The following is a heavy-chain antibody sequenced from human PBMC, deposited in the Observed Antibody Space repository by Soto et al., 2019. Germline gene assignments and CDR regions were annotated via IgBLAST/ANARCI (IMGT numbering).Heavy chain of an antibody. CDR2: ISYHGGNK. D-gene: IGHD6-19*01. V-gene: IGHV3-30*18. J-gene: IGHJ4*02. Sequence: GGPMILSCAASGFPFSGYSVHWVRKTPGAGVEWVSVISYHGGNKYYEDYVKGRFTIYRDNYKNKLYLQMNSLRAEDTAVYYCAKERSIAVAGTAYWGQGTLVTVS. CDR1: GFPFSGYS. CDR3: AKERSIAVAGTAY.